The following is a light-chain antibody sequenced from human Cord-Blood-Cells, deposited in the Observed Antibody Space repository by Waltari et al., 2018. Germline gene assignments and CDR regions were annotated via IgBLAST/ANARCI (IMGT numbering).Light chain of an antibody. J-gene: IGKJ1*01. CDR2: AAS. CDR3: QQSYSTPPT. Sequence: DIQMTQSPFSPSACGGDRVTIPCRASQSISSYLNWYQQKPGNAPKLLIYAASSLQSWVPSRFSGSGDGTDFTLTISSLQPEAFATYYCQQSYSTPPTFGQGTKVEI. V-gene: IGKV1-39*01. CDR1: QSISSY.